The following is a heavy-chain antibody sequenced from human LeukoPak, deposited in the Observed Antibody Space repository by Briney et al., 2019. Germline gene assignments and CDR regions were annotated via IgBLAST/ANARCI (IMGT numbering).Heavy chain of an antibody. CDR2: IIPIFGTA. Sequence: GASVKVSFKASGGTFSSYAISWVRQAPGQGLEWMGGIIPIFGTANYAQKFQGRVTITADESTSTAYMELSSLGSEDTAVYYCARGCSLAWFDPWGQGTLVTVSS. D-gene: IGHD3-10*02. CDR3: ARGCSLAWFDP. J-gene: IGHJ5*02. V-gene: IGHV1-69*13. CDR1: GGTFSSYA.